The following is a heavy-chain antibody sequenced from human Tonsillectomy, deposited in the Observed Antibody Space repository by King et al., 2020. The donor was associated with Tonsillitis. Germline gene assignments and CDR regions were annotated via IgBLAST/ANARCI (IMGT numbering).Heavy chain of an antibody. J-gene: IGHJ5*02. D-gene: IGHD5-24*01. CDR3: GRYEDGVFDP. CDR1: GGFISVGSSC. CDR2: IYYSDHT. V-gene: IGHV4-31*03. Sequence: VQLQESGPGLVKPSQTLSLTCTVSGGFISVGSSCWSWVRHHPGKRLEWIGYIYYSDHTYYNPALKSRLAISVDTSKNQFSLKLSSVTAADTAVYYCGRYEDGVFDPWGQGTLVTVSS.